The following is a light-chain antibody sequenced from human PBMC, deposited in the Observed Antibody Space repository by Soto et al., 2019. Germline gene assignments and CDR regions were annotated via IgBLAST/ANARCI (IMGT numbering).Light chain of an antibody. CDR1: TSNIRRHT. CDR3: SSYTDISTP. CDR2: SNV. J-gene: IGLJ2*01. Sequence: QSVLTQPPSASGTPGQRVMMSCSGSTSNIRRHTVNWYQQLPGAAPKLLIYSNVQRPSGVPDRFSGSKSGTSASLAISGLQSEDEGDYYCSSYTDISTPFSGGTKLTVL. V-gene: IGLV1-44*01.